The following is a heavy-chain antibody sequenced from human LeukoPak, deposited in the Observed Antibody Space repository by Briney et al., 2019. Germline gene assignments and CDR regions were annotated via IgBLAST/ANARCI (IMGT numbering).Heavy chain of an antibody. CDR1: GFTFSSYW. CDR2: IKQDGSEK. V-gene: IGHV3-7*01. D-gene: IGHD2-15*01. CDR3: ASRGGTRLYYYYTDV. J-gene: IGHJ6*03. Sequence: PGGSLRLSCAASGFTFSSYWMSWVRQAPGKGLEWVANIKQDGSEKYYVDSVKGRFTISRDNAKNSLYLQMNSLRAEDTAVYYCASRGGTRLYYYYTDVWGKGTTVTVSS.